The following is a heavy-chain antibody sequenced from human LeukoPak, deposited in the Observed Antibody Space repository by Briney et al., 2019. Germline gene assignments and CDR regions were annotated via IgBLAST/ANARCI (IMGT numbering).Heavy chain of an antibody. Sequence: PGGSLRLSCAASGFTFSSYEMNWVRQALGKGLEWVSYISSSGSTIYYADSVKGRFTISRDNAKNSLYPQMNSLRAEDTAVYYCAELGITMIGGVWGKGTTVTISS. D-gene: IGHD3-10*02. CDR3: AELGITMIGGV. CDR1: GFTFSSYE. V-gene: IGHV3-48*03. CDR2: ISSSGSTI. J-gene: IGHJ6*04.